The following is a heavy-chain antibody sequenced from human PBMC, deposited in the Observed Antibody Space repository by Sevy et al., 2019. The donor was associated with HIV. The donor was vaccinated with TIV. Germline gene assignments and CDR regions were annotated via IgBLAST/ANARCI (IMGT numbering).Heavy chain of an antibody. D-gene: IGHD1-26*01. CDR3: AGENAWGRGYS. V-gene: IGHV4-59*08. CDR2: IYYNGHI. J-gene: IGHJ4*02. CDR1: GGSITSLY. Sequence: SETLSLTCTVSGGSITSLYWNWIRQPPGKGLEWIANIYYNGHINYNPSLKSRVTLSLDTSNNQFALRLRSVTAADTAMYYCAGENAWGRGYSWGQGPLVTVSS.